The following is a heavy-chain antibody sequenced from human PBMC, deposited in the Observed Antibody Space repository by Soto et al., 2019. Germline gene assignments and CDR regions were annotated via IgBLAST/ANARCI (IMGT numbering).Heavy chain of an antibody. Sequence: QVQLQESGPGLVKPSETLSLPCTVSGGSISRYYWSWIRQPPRKGLEVIGYIYYSGSTNYNPSLKTRVTISVDTSKNQFSLKLSSGTAADTAVYYCARHEGYCSSSSCRVVRVLDYWGQGTLVTVSS. CDR2: IYYSGST. CDR1: GGSISRYY. V-gene: IGHV4-59*08. CDR3: ARHEGYCSSSSCRVVRVLDY. J-gene: IGHJ4*02. D-gene: IGHD2-2*01.